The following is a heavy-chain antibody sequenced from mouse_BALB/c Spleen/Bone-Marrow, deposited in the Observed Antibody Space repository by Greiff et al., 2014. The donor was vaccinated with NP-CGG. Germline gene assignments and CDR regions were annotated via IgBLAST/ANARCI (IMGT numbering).Heavy chain of an antibody. CDR3: ARRATTVVATDY. J-gene: IGHJ2*01. CDR2: INPSNGRT. D-gene: IGHD1-1*01. CDR1: GYTFTSYW. V-gene: IGHV1S81*02. Sequence: QVQLKDSGAELVKPGASVKLSRKASGYTFTSYWMHWVKQRPGQGLEWIGEINPSNGRTNYNEKFKSKATLTVDKSSSTAYMQLSSLTSEDSAVYYCARRATTVVATDYWGQGTTLTVSS.